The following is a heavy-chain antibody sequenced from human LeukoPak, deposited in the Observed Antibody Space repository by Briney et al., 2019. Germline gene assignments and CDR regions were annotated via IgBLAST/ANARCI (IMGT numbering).Heavy chain of an antibody. D-gene: IGHD6-13*01. CDR2: IKPDGSET. CDR1: GFMFSTYW. V-gene: IGHV3-7*01. Sequence: GGSLRLSCAASGFMFSTYWMTWVRQAPGKGLEWVANIKPDGSETYYVDSVKGRFTISRDNTKDLLYLQMNSLRGEDAAVYYCGGFGYEAAVDLWGQGTLVTVSS. CDR3: GGFGYEAAVDL. J-gene: IGHJ4*02.